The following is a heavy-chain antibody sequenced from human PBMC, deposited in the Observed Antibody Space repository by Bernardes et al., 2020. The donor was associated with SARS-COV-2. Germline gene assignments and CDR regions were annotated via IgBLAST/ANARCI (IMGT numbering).Heavy chain of an antibody. Sequence: GGSLRLSCAASGFTFSDYSMHWVRQAPGKGLEWVSYLSSSSTTIYYADSVKGRFTISRDNSKNTMYLQMNSLRAEETALYYCAKGAVAGALYYFDYWGQGTLVTVSS. D-gene: IGHD6-19*01. CDR2: LSSSSTTI. CDR3: AKGAVAGALYYFDY. J-gene: IGHJ4*02. CDR1: GFTFSDYS. V-gene: IGHV3-48*01.